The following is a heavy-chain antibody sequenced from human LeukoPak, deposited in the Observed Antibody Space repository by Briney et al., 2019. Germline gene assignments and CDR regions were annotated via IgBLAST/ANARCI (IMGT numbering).Heavy chain of an antibody. V-gene: IGHV4-31*03. Sequence: TLSLTCTVSGGSIGSGGYYWSWIRQHPGKGLEWIGYIYYSGSTYYNPSLKSRVTISVDTSKNQFSLKLSSVTAADTAVYYCARGLLAARYLDYWGQGTLVTVSS. CDR1: GGSIGSGGYY. CDR2: IYYSGST. D-gene: IGHD6-6*01. J-gene: IGHJ4*02. CDR3: ARGLLAARYLDY.